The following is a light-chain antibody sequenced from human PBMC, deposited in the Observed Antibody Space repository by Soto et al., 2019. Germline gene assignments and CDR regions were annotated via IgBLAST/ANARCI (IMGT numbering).Light chain of an antibody. CDR2: EVN. CDR3: CSYAGNYIYV. V-gene: IGLV2-11*01. J-gene: IGLJ1*01. CDR1: NNDVGGYNY. Sequence: QSALTQPRSVSGSPGQSVTISCTGTNNDVGGYNYVSWYQQHPGKAPKLVIFEVNKRPSGVPDRFSGSKSGNTASLTISGLQAEDEADYYCCSYAGNYIYVFGTGTKVTVL.